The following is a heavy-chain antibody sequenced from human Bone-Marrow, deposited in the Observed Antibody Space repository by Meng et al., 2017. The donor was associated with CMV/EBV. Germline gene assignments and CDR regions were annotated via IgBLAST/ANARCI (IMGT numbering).Heavy chain of an antibody. J-gene: IGHJ6*02. Sequence: SETLSLTCTVSGGSITGYYWSWIRQPPGKGLEWIGYIYYSGSTNYNPSLKSRVTISVDTSKNQFSLKLSSVTAADTAVYYCAREDLVKGRYGMDVWGQGTTVTVSS. D-gene: IGHD3-3*01. V-gene: IGHV4-59*01. CDR3: AREDLVKGRYGMDV. CDR1: GGSITGYY. CDR2: IYYSGST.